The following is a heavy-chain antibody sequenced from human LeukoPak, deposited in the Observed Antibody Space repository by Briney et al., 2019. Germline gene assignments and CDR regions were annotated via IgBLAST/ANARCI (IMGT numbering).Heavy chain of an antibody. CDR1: GGSISSYY. Sequence: SETLSLTCTVSGGSISSYYWSWIRQPAGKGLEWIGRIYTSGSTNYNPSLKSRVAMSVDTSKNQFSLKLSSVTAADTAVYYCARDGYLVVPAAMASWFDPWGQGTLVTVSS. CDR2: IYTSGST. CDR3: ARDGYLVVPAAMASWFDP. V-gene: IGHV4-4*07. J-gene: IGHJ5*02. D-gene: IGHD2-2*01.